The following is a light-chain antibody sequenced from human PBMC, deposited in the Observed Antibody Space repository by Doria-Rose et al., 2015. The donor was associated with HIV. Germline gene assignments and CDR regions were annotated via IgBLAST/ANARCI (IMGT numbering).Light chain of an antibody. CDR2: DGS. CDR3: HQYGTSWT. V-gene: IGKV3-20*01. CDR1: QSFSSTY. J-gene: IGKJ1*01. Sequence: PQSPGTLSLSPGERATLSCRASQSFSSTYLAWYQQKPGQALSLLIYDGSTRATGIPDRFSASGSGTDFTLTINRLEPEDFALYYCHQYGTSWTFGQGTKVE.